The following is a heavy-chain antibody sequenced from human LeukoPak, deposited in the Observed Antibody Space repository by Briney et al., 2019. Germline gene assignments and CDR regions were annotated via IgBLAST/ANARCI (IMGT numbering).Heavy chain of an antibody. CDR2: IYYSGST. Sequence: SETLSLTCTVSGGSISSSSYYWGWIRQPPGKGLEWIGSIYYSGSTYYNPSLKSRVTISVDTSKNRFSLKLSSVTAADTAVYYCARYWLSGAWFDPWGQGTLVTVSS. D-gene: IGHD3-22*01. CDR1: GGSISSSSYY. CDR3: ARYWLSGAWFDP. J-gene: IGHJ5*02. V-gene: IGHV4-39*01.